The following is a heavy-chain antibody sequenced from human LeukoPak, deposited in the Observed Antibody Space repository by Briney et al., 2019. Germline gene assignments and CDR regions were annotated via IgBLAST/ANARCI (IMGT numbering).Heavy chain of an antibody. J-gene: IGHJ4*02. CDR2: ISYDESNK. D-gene: IGHD4-11*01. CDR3: AKVRLPTVNGCLDY. V-gene: IGHV3-30*18. CDR1: GFTFSRFG. Sequence: GGSVRLFCAASGFTFSRFGVLGVRGAPGKGVVGGAVISYDESNKYYADSVKGRFTISRDNSQNTLYLQINSLRAEDTAVYYCAKVRLPTVNGCLDYWGQGTLVTVSS.